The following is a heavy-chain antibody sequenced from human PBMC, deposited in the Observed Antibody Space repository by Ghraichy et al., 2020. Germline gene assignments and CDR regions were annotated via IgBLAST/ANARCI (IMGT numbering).Heavy chain of an antibody. D-gene: IGHD6-13*01. Sequence: SQTLSLTCTVSGGSISSYYWSWIRQPPGKGLEWIGYIYYSGSTNYNPSLKSRITISVDTSKNQFSLKLSSLTAADTAVYYCARSSSWYQRWFDPWGQGTLVTVSS. CDR1: GGSISSYY. CDR2: IYYSGST. CDR3: ARSSSWYQRWFDP. J-gene: IGHJ5*02. V-gene: IGHV4-59*01.